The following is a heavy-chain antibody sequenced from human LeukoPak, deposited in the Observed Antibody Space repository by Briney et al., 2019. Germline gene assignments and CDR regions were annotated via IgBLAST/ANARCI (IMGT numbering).Heavy chain of an antibody. CDR2: ISSSSSYI. CDR1: GFTFSSYS. J-gene: IGHJ3*02. Sequence: GGSLRLSCAASGFTFSSYSMNWVRQAPGKGLEWVSSISSSSSYIYYADSVKGRFTISRDNAKNSLYLQMNSLRAEDTAAYYCARDLSELRSAFDIWGQGTMVTVSS. V-gene: IGHV3-21*01. D-gene: IGHD1-7*01. CDR3: ARDLSELRSAFDI.